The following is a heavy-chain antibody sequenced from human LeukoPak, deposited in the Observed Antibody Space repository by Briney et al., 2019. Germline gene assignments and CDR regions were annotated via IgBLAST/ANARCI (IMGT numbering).Heavy chain of an antibody. Sequence: ASVKVSCKASGYTFTSYGISWVRQAPGQGLEWMGWISAYNGNTNYAQKFQGRVTMTEDTSTDTAYMELSSLRSEDTAVYYCAAVKTYYYDTSGYYFPLNTFDIWGQETIVSVSS. CDR1: GYTFTSYG. J-gene: IGHJ3*02. D-gene: IGHD3-22*01. CDR3: AAVKTYYYDTSGYYFPLNTFDI. CDR2: ISAYNGNT. V-gene: IGHV1-18*01.